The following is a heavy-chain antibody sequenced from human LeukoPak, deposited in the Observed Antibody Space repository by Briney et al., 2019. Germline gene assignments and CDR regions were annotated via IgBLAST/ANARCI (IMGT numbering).Heavy chain of an antibody. CDR1: GGSISSYY. CDR3: ARGTFRSGFDY. V-gene: IGHV4-4*07. CDR2: IYTSGST. D-gene: IGHD1-26*01. Sequence: SETLSLTCTVAGGSISSYYWSWIRQPAGKGLEWIGRIYTSGSTNYNPSLTSRVTMSVDTSKNQFSLKLSSVTAADTAVYYCARGTFRSGFDYWGQETLVTVSS. J-gene: IGHJ4*02.